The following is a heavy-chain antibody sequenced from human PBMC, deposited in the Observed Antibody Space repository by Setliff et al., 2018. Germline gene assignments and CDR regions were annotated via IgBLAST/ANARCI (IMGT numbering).Heavy chain of an antibody. V-gene: IGHV1-2*02. CDR1: GYIFNNYF. Sequence: ASVKVSCKASGYIFNNYFLHWMRQTPDQRLEWMGRINLNTGNIFYAQEFQGRVTLTRDASITTVYMELSRLTSDDTAAYYCVRQDILTSYYMFDYWGQGTLVTVSS. J-gene: IGHJ4*02. CDR2: INLNTGNI. D-gene: IGHD3-9*01. CDR3: VRQDILTSYYMFDY.